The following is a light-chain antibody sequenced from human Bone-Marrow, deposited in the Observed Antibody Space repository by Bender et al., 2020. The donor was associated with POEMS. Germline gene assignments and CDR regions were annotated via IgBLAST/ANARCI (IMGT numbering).Light chain of an antibody. CDR3: YSYARTSTLVL. CDR2: DVN. V-gene: IGLV2-23*02. CDR1: SSDVGGYNS. Sequence: QSALTQPASVSGSPGQSITISCTGTSSDVGGYNSVSWYQQHPGKAPKLMIYDVNKRPSGVSNRFSASKSGNTASLTISGLQAEDEADYYCYSYARTSTLVLFGGGTKLTVL. J-gene: IGLJ2*01.